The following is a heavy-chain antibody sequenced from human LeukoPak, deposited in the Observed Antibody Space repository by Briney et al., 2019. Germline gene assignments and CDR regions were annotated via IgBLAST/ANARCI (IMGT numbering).Heavy chain of an antibody. CDR1: GYTFTSYG. V-gene: IGHV1-18*01. CDR2: ISAYNGKT. D-gene: IGHD5-24*01. CDR3: ARAVRGDGYNSGYDAFDI. J-gene: IGHJ3*02. Sequence: ASVKVSCKASGYTFTSYGISWVRQAPGQGLEWMGWISAYNGKTNYTQKLQGRVTMTTDTSTSTAYMELRSLRSDDTAVYYCARAVRGDGYNSGYDAFDIWGQGTMVTVSS.